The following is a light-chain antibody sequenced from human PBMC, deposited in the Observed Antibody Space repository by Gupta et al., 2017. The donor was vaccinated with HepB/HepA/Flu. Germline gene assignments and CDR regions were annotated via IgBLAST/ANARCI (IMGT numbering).Light chain of an antibody. CDR3: DAWDESRNGSYV. CDR2: STN. V-gene: IGLV1-44*01. CDR1: SSNIGSNS. J-gene: IGLJ1*01. Sequence: QSVLTPPPSASGTPGQRVTISCSGSSSNIGSNSVNWYQQVPGTAPKLLIHSTNKRPSGVPDLFSGSKSGTSASLAISGLQSEDESDYYCDAWDESRNGSYVFGTGTKVTVL.